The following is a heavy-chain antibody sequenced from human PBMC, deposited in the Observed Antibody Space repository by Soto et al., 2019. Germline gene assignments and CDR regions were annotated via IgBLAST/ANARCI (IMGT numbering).Heavy chain of an antibody. CDR3: AGLSSGSYYNIDY. V-gene: IGHV4-34*01. Sequence: ETLSITCSVYGGSFSAYYWSWIRQPPGKGLEWIGEINHSGSTNYNPSLKSRVTISVDTSKNQFSLKLSSVTAADTAVYYCAGLSSGSYYNIDYWGQGTLVTV. D-gene: IGHD3-10*01. J-gene: IGHJ4*02. CDR1: GGSFSAYY. CDR2: INHSGST.